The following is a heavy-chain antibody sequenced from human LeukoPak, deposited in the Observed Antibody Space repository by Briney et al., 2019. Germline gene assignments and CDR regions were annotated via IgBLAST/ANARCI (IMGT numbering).Heavy chain of an antibody. D-gene: IGHD4-23*01. Sequence: GGSLRLSCAASGFTFSNYAMSWVRQAPGKGLEWVGRIKSKTDGGTTDYAAPVKGRFTISRDDSKNTLYLQMNSLKTEDTAVYYCAATVVDVGAFDIWGQGTMVTVSS. J-gene: IGHJ3*02. CDR2: IKSKTDGGTT. CDR1: GFTFSNYA. CDR3: AATVVDVGAFDI. V-gene: IGHV3-15*01.